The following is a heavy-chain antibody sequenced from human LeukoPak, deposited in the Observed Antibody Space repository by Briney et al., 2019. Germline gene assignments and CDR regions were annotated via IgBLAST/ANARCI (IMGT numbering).Heavy chain of an antibody. CDR2: IYYSGST. Sequence: PSETLSLTCTVSGGSISSYYWSWIRQPPGKGLEWIGYIYYSGSTNYNPSLKSRVTISVDTSKNQFSLKLSSVTAADTAVYYCARGMITFWGVIVQDAYYFDYWGQGTLVTVSS. D-gene: IGHD3-16*02. J-gene: IGHJ4*02. V-gene: IGHV4-59*01. CDR1: GGSISSYY. CDR3: ARGMITFWGVIVQDAYYFDY.